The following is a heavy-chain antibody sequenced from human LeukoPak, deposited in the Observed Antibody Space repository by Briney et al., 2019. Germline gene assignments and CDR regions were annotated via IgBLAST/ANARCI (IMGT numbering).Heavy chain of an antibody. V-gene: IGHV3-30*03. CDR2: ISYDRSET. Sequence: GGSLRLSCAASGFTFGSYGMHWVRQAPGRGLEWVAFISYDRSETYYADSVKGRFSISRDNSKNTVYLQMNSLRTEDRAVYYCAREGGYYFDHWGQGTLVTVSS. D-gene: IGHD6-25*01. J-gene: IGHJ4*02. CDR3: AREGGYYFDH. CDR1: GFTFGSYG.